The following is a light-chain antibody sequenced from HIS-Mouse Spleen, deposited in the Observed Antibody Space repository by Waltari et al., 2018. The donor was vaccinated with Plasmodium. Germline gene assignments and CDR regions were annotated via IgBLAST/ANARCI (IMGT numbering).Light chain of an antibody. CDR2: WAS. CDR1: QSVLYSSNNKNY. V-gene: IGKV4-1*01. CDR3: QQYYSTPYT. Sequence: DIVMTQSPDSLAVSLAARATITCKSSQSVLYSSNNKNYLAWYQQKPGQPPKLLIYWASTRESGVPDRFSGSGSGTDFTLTISSLQAEDVAVYYCQQYYSTPYTFGQGTKLEIK. J-gene: IGKJ2*01.